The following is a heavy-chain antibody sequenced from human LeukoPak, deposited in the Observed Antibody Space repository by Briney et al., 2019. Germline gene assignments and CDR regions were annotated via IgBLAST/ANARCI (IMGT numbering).Heavy chain of an antibody. V-gene: IGHV3-23*01. D-gene: IGHD2-2*01. J-gene: IGHJ4*02. CDR1: GFTFSSYD. CDR3: ATSNIVVVPAAIEDY. CDR2: ISGSGGST. Sequence: GGSLRLSCAASGFTFSSYDMSWVRQAPGKGLEWVSAISGSGGSTYYADSVKGRFTISRDNSKNTLYLQMNSLRAEDTAVYYCATSNIVVVPAAIEDYWGQGTLVTVSS.